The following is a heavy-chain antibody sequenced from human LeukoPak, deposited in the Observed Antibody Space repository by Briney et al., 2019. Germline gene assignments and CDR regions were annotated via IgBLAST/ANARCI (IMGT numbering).Heavy chain of an antibody. J-gene: IGHJ4*02. V-gene: IGHV4-39*07. Sequence: SETLSLTCSVSGGSISSTGHYWGWISQSPEKGLDWIGSIYSNGNTYYNPSVKSRVTMSVDTSKNQFSLKLTSMTAAETAVYYCARSATVTTGYFDYWGQGALVTVSS. CDR3: ARSATVTTGYFDY. D-gene: IGHD4-17*01. CDR1: GGSISSTGHY. CDR2: IYSNGNT.